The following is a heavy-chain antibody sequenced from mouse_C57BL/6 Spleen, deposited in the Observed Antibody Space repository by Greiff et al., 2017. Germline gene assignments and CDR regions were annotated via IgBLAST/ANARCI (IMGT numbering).Heavy chain of an antibody. CDR2: IYPGDGDT. Sequence: VKLQESGAELVKPGASVKISCKASGYAFSSYWMNWVKQRPGKGLEWIGQIYPGDGDTNYNGKFKGKATLTADKSSSTAYMQLSSLTSEDSAVYFCARSGYSNYGYFDVWGTGTTVTVSS. CDR3: ARSGYSNYGYFDV. V-gene: IGHV1-80*01. D-gene: IGHD2-5*01. J-gene: IGHJ1*03. CDR1: GYAFSSYW.